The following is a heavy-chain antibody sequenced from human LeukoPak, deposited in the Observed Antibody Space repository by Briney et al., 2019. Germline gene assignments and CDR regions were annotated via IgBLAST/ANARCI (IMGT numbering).Heavy chain of an antibody. J-gene: IGHJ4*02. Sequence: PGGSLGLSCAASGFTFSSYSMNWVRQAPGKGLEWVSSISSSSSYIYYADSVKGRFTISRDNAKNSLYLQMNSLRAEDTAVYYCAREEPYYYDSSGYRPQYFDYWGQGTLVTVSS. CDR2: ISSSSSYI. CDR1: GFTFSSYS. D-gene: IGHD3-22*01. CDR3: AREEPYYYDSSGYRPQYFDY. V-gene: IGHV3-21*01.